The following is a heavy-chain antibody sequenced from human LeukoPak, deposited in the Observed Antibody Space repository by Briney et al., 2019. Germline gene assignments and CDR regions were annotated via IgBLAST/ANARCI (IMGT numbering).Heavy chain of an antibody. Sequence: PGGSLRLSCAASGFTFSSYGMHWVRQAPGKGLEWVAVISYDGSNKYYADSVKGRFTISRDNSKNTLYLQMNSLRAEDTAVYYCARGSYSNYVGWFDPWGQGTLVTVSS. CDR1: GFTFSSYG. CDR2: ISYDGSNK. D-gene: IGHD4-11*01. CDR3: ARGSYSNYVGWFDP. J-gene: IGHJ5*02. V-gene: IGHV3-30*03.